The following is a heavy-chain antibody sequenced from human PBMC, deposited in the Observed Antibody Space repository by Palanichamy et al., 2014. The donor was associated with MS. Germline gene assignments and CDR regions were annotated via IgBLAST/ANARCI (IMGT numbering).Heavy chain of an antibody. CDR3: ARGLVGGSYGLDY. V-gene: IGHV4-34*01. J-gene: IGHJ4*02. D-gene: IGHD1-26*01. CDR2: INHSGST. CDR1: GGSFGGLL. Sequence: QVQLQQWGAGLLKPSETLSLTCAVYGGSFGGLLLELDPPAPRKGLEWIGEINHSGSTNYNPSLKSRVTISVDTSKNQFSLQLSSVTAADTAVYYCARGLVGGSYGLDYWGQGTLVTVSS.